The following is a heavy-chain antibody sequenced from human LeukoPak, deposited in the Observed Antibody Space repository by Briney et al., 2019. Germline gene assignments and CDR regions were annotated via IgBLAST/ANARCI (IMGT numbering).Heavy chain of an antibody. CDR2: IYPGDSGT. J-gene: IGHJ3*02. CDR1: GYSFTTYW. Sequence: GESLKISCRGSGYSFTTYWIAWVRQMPGKGLEWMGIIYPGDSGTRYSPSFQGQVTISADKSIGAAYLQWSSLEASDTAMYYCARPRDSYITNAFDIWGQGTMVTVSS. V-gene: IGHV5-51*01. D-gene: IGHD5-24*01. CDR3: ARPRDSYITNAFDI.